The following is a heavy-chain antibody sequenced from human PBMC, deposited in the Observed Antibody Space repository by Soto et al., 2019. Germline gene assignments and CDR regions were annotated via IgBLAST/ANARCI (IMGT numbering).Heavy chain of an antibody. CDR1: GGTFSSYA. J-gene: IGHJ6*02. CDR3: ARELGAARPYGMDV. Sequence: SVKVSCKASGGTFSSYAIGWVRQAPGQGLEWMGGIIPIFGTANYAQKFQGRVTITADKSTSTAYMELSSLRPEDTAVYYCARELGAARPYGMDVWGQGTTVTVSS. V-gene: IGHV1-69*06. D-gene: IGHD6-6*01. CDR2: IIPIFGTA.